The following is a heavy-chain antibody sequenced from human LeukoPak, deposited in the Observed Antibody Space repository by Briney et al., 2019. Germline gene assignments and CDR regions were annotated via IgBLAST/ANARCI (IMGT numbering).Heavy chain of an antibody. V-gene: IGHV3-30*18. CDR3: AKDPYYYDSSGYMDY. Sequence: PGGSLRLSCAASGFTFSSSAMSWVRQAPGKGLEWVAVISYDGSNKYYADSVKGRFTISRDNSKNTLYLQMNSLRAEDTAVYYCAKDPYYYDSSGYMDYWGQGTLVTVSS. D-gene: IGHD3-22*01. CDR2: ISYDGSNK. CDR1: GFTFSSSA. J-gene: IGHJ4*02.